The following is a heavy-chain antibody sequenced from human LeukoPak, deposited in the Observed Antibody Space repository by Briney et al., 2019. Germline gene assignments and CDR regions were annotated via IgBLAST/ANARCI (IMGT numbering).Heavy chain of an antibody. CDR2: IISSVDNT. Sequence: PGGSLRLSCAAPGFIFSNYAMHWVRQAPGKGLEYVSAIISSVDNTDYANSLKGRFTNPRNNSKHTLFLQMGSLRAEDMAVYYCAREERGLAIDYWGQGTLVTVSS. CDR1: GFIFSNYA. V-gene: IGHV3-64*01. CDR3: AREERGLAIDY. J-gene: IGHJ4*02. D-gene: IGHD5-12*01.